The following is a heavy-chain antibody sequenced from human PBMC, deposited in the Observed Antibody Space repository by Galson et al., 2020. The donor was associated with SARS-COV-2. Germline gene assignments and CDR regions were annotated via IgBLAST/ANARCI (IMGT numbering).Heavy chain of an antibody. V-gene: IGHV1-18*01. D-gene: IGHD3-10*01. CDR2: ISPNNGNT. Sequence: ASVKVSCRASGYTLTSSGINWVRQAPGQGLEWLGWISPNNGNTNYARNFRARLTMTTDTPTNTAYMELRSLQYDDTAIYYCARGTMARGANPDYWGQGTLVTVSS. CDR1: GYTLTSSG. CDR3: ARGTMARGANPDY. J-gene: IGHJ4*02.